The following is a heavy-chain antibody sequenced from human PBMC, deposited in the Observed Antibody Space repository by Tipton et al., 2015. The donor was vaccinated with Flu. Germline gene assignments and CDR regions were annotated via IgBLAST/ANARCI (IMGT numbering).Heavy chain of an antibody. CDR3: ARDGVPVVPAPGYYYYYMDV. Sequence: QSGAEVKKPGSSVKVSCKASGGTFSSYAISWVRQAPGQGLGWMGGIIPIFGTANYAQKFQGRVTITADESTSTAYMELSSLRSEDTAVYYCARDGVPVVPAPGYYYYYMDVWGKGTTVTVSS. CDR1: GGTFSSYA. J-gene: IGHJ6*03. CDR2: IIPIFGTA. D-gene: IGHD2-2*01. V-gene: IGHV1-69*01.